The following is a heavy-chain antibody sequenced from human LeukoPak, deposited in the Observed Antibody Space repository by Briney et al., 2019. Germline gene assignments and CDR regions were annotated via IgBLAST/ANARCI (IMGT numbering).Heavy chain of an antibody. CDR2: IHYSGSS. CDR1: GDSTSNFY. V-gene: IGHV4-59*03. CDR3: ALAPNSNWFDF. J-gene: IGHJ5*01. D-gene: IGHD2-8*01. Sequence: SETLSLTCTVSGDSTSNFYWNWIRQSPGKGLEWIGNIHYSGSSFYNPSLKSRGTISIDTSRRQFFLKLNSVTAADTAVYFCALAPNSNWFDFWGPGILVTVSS.